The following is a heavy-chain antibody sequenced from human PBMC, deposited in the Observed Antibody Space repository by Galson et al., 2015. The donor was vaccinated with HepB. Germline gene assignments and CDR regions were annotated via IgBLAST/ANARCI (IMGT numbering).Heavy chain of an antibody. V-gene: IGHV3-48*04. CDR3: ARLNSGWYVGV. CDR2: ISRSSSTI. Sequence: SLRLSCAASGFTFSIYSMNWVRQAPGKGLEWASYISRSSSTIYYADSVRGRFTISRDDAKNSLYLQMNSLRAEDTAVYYCARLNSGWYVGVWGQGTTVTVSS. J-gene: IGHJ6*02. D-gene: IGHD6-19*01. CDR1: GFTFSIYS.